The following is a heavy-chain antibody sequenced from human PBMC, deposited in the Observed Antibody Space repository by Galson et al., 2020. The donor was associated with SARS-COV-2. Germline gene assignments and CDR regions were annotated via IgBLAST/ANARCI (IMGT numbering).Heavy chain of an antibody. Sequence: QTLSLTCTVSSASISSGSYYWSWVRQTVGKGLEWIGRTYTSGGASYNPSFRGRVAIAVDTSKNQFSLNLTSVTAADTAVYYCARMISPYFYGSGTFWGRGILVTVSS. CDR1: SASISSGSYY. D-gene: IGHD3-10*01. V-gene: IGHV4-61*02. CDR2: TYTSGGA. CDR3: ARMISPYFYGSGTF. J-gene: IGHJ2*01.